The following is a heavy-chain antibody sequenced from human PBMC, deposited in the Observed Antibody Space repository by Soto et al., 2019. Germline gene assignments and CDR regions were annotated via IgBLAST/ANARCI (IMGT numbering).Heavy chain of an antibody. CDR3: AKGRPVYGDYDRIDY. J-gene: IGHJ4*02. V-gene: IGHV3-23*01. D-gene: IGHD4-17*01. Sequence: EVQLLESGGGLVQPGGSLRLSCAASGFTFSSYAMSWVRQAPGKGLEWVSAISGSGGSTYYADSVKGRFTISRDNSKNPLYLQMNSLRAENTAVYYCAKGRPVYGDYDRIDYWGQGTLVTVPS. CDR1: GFTFSSYA. CDR2: ISGSGGST.